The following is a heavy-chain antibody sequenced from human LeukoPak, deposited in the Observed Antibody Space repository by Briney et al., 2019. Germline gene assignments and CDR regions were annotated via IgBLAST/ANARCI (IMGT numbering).Heavy chain of an antibody. Sequence: GGSLRLSCEGSGFTFSNYWMGWVRQAPGKGLQWVANIKTDGSEKYYVDSVKGRFTISRDNAKSSLYLQMNSLRAEDTAVYYCATYSSLNRREFQYWGQGTLLTVSS. CDR1: GFTFSNYW. J-gene: IGHJ1*01. CDR3: ATYSSLNRREFQY. CDR2: IKTDGSEK. V-gene: IGHV3-7*01. D-gene: IGHD3-22*01.